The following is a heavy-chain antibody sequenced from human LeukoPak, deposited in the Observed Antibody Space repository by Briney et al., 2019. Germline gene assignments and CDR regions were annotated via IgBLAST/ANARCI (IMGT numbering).Heavy chain of an antibody. CDR3: ARGPRRLKAAASITGLDY. Sequence: GSLRLSCAASGFTFSDYYMSWIRQAPGKGLEWVSYISSSGSTIYYADSVKGRFTISRDNAKNSLYLQMNSLRAEDTAVYYCARGPRRLKAAASITGLDYWGQGTLVTVSS. V-gene: IGHV3-11*01. J-gene: IGHJ4*02. CDR1: GFTFSDYY. D-gene: IGHD6-13*01. CDR2: ISSSGSTI.